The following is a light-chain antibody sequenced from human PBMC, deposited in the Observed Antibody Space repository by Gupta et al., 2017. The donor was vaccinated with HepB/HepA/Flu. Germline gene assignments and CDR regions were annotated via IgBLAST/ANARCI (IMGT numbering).Light chain of an antibody. CDR3: LQREAYPPT. CDR2: DAS. CDR1: QSINSF. Sequence: EIVLTQSPVTLSLSPGERATLSCRASQSINSFLAWYQQTPGQAPRLLIYDASNRATGTPARFSGRWSGTXFTRTIXSLEPEDVAVYFCLQREAYPPTFGXGTQVEIK. J-gene: IGKJ5*01. V-gene: IGKV3-11*01.